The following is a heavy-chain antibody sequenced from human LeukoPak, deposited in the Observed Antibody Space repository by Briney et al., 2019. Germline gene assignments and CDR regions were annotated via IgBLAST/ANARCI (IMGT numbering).Heavy chain of an antibody. CDR3: ARSVSGQGYYYYGMDV. V-gene: IGHV1-18*01. J-gene: IGHJ6*02. CDR1: GYTFTSYG. Sequence: ASVKVSCKASGYTFTSYGISWVRQAPGQGLEWMGWISAYNGNTNYAQKLQGRVTMTTDTSTSTAYMELRSLRSDDTAVYYCARSVSGQGYYYYGMDVWGQGTTVTVSS. CDR2: ISAYNGNT.